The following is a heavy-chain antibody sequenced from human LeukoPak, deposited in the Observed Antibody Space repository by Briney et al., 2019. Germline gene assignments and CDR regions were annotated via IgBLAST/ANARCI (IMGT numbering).Heavy chain of an antibody. CDR2: IYYSGST. V-gene: IGHV4-59*08. D-gene: IGHD3-9*01. J-gene: IGHJ3*02. Sequence: KPSETLSLTCTVSGGSISSYYWSWIRQPPGKGLEWIGYIYYSGSTIYNPSLKSRLTISVDTSKNQFSLKLSSVTAADTAVYYCARHCDILTGYSAYAFDIWGQGTMVTVSS. CDR1: GGSISSYY. CDR3: ARHCDILTGYSAYAFDI.